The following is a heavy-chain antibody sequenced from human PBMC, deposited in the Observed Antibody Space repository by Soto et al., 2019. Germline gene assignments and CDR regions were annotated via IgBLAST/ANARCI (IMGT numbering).Heavy chain of an antibody. CDR3: ARLYYYDSSGGLDAFDI. J-gene: IGHJ3*02. CDR2: TYYRSKWYN. V-gene: IGHV6-1*01. D-gene: IGHD3-22*01. Sequence: PSQTLSLTCAISGDSVSSNSAAWNWIRQSPSRGLEWLGRTYYRSKWYNDYAVSVKSRITINPDTSKNQFSLQLNSVTPEDTAVYYCARLYYYDSSGGLDAFDIWGQGTMVTVSS. CDR1: GDSVSSNSAA.